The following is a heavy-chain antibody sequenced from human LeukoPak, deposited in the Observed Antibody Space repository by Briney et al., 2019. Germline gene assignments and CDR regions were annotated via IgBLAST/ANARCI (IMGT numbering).Heavy chain of an antibody. CDR3: ARTIFGVVPYYYYYYMDV. CDR2: IIPIFGTA. D-gene: IGHD3-3*01. Sequence: GASVKVSCKASGGTFSSYAISWVRQAPGQGLEWMGGIIPIFGTANYAQKFQGRVTITADESTSTAYMELSSLRSEDTAVYYCARTIFGVVPYYYYYYMDVWGKGTTVTVSS. J-gene: IGHJ6*03. CDR1: GGTFSSYA. V-gene: IGHV1-69*01.